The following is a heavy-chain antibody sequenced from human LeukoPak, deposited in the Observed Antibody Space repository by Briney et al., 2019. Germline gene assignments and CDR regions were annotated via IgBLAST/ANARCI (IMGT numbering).Heavy chain of an antibody. CDR1: GASIRSHY. Sequence: SETLSLTCTVSGASIRSHYWSWIRQPPGKGLEWIGYMYYSGNSNYNPALKSRVTISVDTSKNQFSLKMISVTAADTAVYYCARLGPAAGTSFDYWGQGTLVTVSS. CDR3: ARLGPAAGTSFDY. D-gene: IGHD6-13*01. CDR2: MYYSGNS. J-gene: IGHJ4*02. V-gene: IGHV4-59*08.